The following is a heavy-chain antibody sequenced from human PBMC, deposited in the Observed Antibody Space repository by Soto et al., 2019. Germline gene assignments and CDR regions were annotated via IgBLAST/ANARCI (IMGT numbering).Heavy chain of an antibody. Sequence: QVQLVQSGAEVKQPGSSVKVSCKASGGTFSSYSFSWVRQNPGQGFEWVGRIIPMVDMPNYAQKFLGRVTITADRSTTTAHIELSSLRLEDTAMYYCARSEYAAFSMAHFDYWGQGTPVTAAS. J-gene: IGHJ4*02. D-gene: IGHD2-8*01. V-gene: IGHV1-69*02. CDR1: GGTFSSYS. CDR2: IIPMVDMP. CDR3: ARSEYAAFSMAHFDY.